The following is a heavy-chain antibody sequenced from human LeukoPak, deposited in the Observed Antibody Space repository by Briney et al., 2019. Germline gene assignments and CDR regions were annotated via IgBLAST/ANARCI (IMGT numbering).Heavy chain of an antibody. CDR3: ASWLYRFDY. V-gene: IGHV4-39*01. CDR2: IYYSRST. Sequence: SETLSLTCTVSGGSISSSSYYWGWIRQPPGKGLEWIGSIYYSRSTYYNPSLKSRVTISVDTSKNQFSLKLSSVTAADTAVYYCASWLYRFDYWGQGTLVTVSS. D-gene: IGHD3-16*02. J-gene: IGHJ4*02. CDR1: GGSISSSSYY.